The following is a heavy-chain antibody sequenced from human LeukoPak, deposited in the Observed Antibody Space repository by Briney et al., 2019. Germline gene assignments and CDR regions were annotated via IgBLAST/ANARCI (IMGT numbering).Heavy chain of an antibody. CDR3: ARDLRSGSVEYYYYGMDV. CDR1: GFTVSSNY. Sequence: GGSLRLSCAAPGFTVSSNYMSWVRQAPGKGLEWVSVIYSGGSTYYADSVKGRFTISRDNSKNTLYLQMNSLRAEDTAVYYCARDLRSGSVEYYYYGMDVWGQGTTVTVSS. D-gene: IGHD3-10*02. V-gene: IGHV3-53*01. CDR2: IYSGGST. J-gene: IGHJ6*02.